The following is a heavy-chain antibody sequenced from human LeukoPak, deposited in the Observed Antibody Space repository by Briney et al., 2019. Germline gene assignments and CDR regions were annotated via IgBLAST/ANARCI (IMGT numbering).Heavy chain of an antibody. CDR3: AKAAAAPGFDF. D-gene: IGHD6-13*01. Sequence: GRSLRLSCAASGFTFSSYDMHWVRQAPGKGLEWVATVSGSGDRMYHADSVKGRFTISRDNSKNTIYLQMNSLRAEDTALYYCAKAAAAPGFDFWGQGTLVTVSS. J-gene: IGHJ4*02. CDR1: GFTFSSYD. V-gene: IGHV3-23*01. CDR2: VSGSGDRM.